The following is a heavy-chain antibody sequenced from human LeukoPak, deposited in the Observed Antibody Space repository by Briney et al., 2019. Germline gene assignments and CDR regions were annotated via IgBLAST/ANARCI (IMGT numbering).Heavy chain of an antibody. CDR1: GYTFSSYS. CDR3: ARDVGTMGFDY. Sequence: GGSLRLSCAASGYTFSSYSMNWVRQAPGKGLEWVSSISSSSSYIYYADSVKGRFTISRDNAKNSLYLQMNSLRAEDTAVYYCARDVGTMGFDYWGQGTLVTVSS. CDR2: ISSSSSYI. D-gene: IGHD5-12*01. J-gene: IGHJ4*02. V-gene: IGHV3-21*01.